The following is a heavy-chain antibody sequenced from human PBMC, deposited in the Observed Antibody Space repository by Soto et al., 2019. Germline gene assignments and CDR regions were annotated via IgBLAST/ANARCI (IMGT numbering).Heavy chain of an antibody. CDR2: IKPLSGTA. CDR3: ATEENSHGGMDV. CDR1: GGSFISYA. J-gene: IGHJ6*02. V-gene: IGHV1-69*13. Sequence: ASVKVSCKASGGSFISYAFTWVRQAPGQGLEWMGGIKPLSGTANYAQKFQGRVTITADESTRTVNMELSSLRSEDTAIYYCATEENSHGGMDVWGQGTTVTVS.